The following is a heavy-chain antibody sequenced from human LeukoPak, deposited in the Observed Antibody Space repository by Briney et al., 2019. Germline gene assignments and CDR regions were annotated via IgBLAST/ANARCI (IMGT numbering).Heavy chain of an antibody. D-gene: IGHD1-26*01. J-gene: IGHJ4*02. CDR2: TYYRSKWYN. Sequence: SQTLSLTFAISGDSVSSNSAAWNWIRQSPSRGLEWLGRTYYRSKWYNDYAVSVKSRITINPDTSKNQFSLQLNSVTPEDTAVYYCARALWELRLGSPDYFDYWGQGTLVTVSS. CDR3: ARALWELRLGSPDYFDY. CDR1: GDSVSSNSAA. V-gene: IGHV6-1*01.